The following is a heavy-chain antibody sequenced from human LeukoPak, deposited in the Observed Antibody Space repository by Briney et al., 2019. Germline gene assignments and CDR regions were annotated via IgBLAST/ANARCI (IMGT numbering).Heavy chain of an antibody. CDR2: IIPILGIA. CDR3: ARDPTVAGTGWTDY. V-gene: IGHV1-69*04. D-gene: IGHD6-19*01. CDR1: GGTFSSYA. J-gene: IGHJ4*02. Sequence: ASVKVSCKASGGTFSSYAISWVRQAPGQGLEWIGRIIPILGIANYAQKFQGRVTITADKSTSTAYMELSSLRSEDTAVYYCARDPTVAGTGWTDYWGQGTLVTVSS.